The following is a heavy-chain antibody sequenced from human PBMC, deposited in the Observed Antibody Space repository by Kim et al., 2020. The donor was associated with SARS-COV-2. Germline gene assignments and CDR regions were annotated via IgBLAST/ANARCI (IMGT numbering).Heavy chain of an antibody. CDR3: FIYGSGSPSQGNWFDP. J-gene: IGHJ5*02. CDR1: GYTFTSYD. Sequence: ASVKVSCKASGYTFTSYDINWVRQATGQGLEWMGWMNPNSGNTGYAQKFQGRVTMTRNTSISTAYMELSSLRSEDTAVYYCFIYGSGSPSQGNWFDPWGQGTLVTVSS. D-gene: IGHD3-10*01. CDR2: MNPNSGNT. V-gene: IGHV1-8*01.